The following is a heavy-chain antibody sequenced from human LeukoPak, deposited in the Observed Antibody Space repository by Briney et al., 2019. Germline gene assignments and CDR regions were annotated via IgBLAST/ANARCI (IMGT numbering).Heavy chain of an antibody. CDR1: GGSFSGYY. V-gene: IGHV4-34*01. Sequence: PSETLSLTCAVYGGSFSGYYWSWIRQPPGKGLEWIGEINHSGSTNYNPSLKSRVTISVDTSKNQFSLKLSSVTAADTAVYYCARDNLRTYDYWGQGTLVTVSS. D-gene: IGHD4-17*01. CDR2: INHSGST. J-gene: IGHJ4*02. CDR3: ARDNLRTYDY.